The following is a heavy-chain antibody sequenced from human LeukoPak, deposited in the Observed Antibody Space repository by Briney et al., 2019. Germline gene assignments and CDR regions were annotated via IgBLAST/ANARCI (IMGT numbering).Heavy chain of an antibody. D-gene: IGHD6-13*01. J-gene: IGHJ5*02. CDR3: ARGQQLINWFDP. Sequence: SETLSLTCTVSGVSISSGGYYWSWIRQPPGKGLEWIGYIYYSGSTYYNPSLKSRVTISVDTSKNQFSLKLSSVTAADTAVYYCARGQQLINWFDPWGQGTLVTVSS. CDR1: GVSISSGGYY. V-gene: IGHV4-31*03. CDR2: IYYSGST.